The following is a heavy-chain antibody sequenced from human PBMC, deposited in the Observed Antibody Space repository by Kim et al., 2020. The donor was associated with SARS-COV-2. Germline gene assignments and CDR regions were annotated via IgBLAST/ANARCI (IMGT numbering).Heavy chain of an antibody. CDR3: ASTEVGGTHAFDS. CDR2: INHNDST. J-gene: IGHJ4*02. V-gene: IGHV4-34*01. Sequence: SETMSLTCTVYGGSFSGDDYSWSRQPPGLGLELVGEINHNDSTNSDPSLKSRVTISVATATAQFSLKLTSGTAADTAAYYCASTEVGGTHAFDSWGQGDLGTVSS. D-gene: IGHD1-26*01. CDR1: GGSFSGDD.